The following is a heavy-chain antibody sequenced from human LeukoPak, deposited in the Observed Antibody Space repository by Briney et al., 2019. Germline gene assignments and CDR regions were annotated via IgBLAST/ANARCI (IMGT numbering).Heavy chain of an antibody. J-gene: IGHJ4*02. CDR1: GGSFSGYY. CDR3: ARGYLSGSCYSD. Sequence: PSETLSLTCAVYGGSFSGYYWSWIRQPPGKGLEWIGEINHSGSTNYNPSLKSRVTISVDTSKNQFSLKLSSVTAADTAVYYCARGYLSGSCYSDWGQGTLVTVYS. CDR2: INHSGST. V-gene: IGHV4-34*01. D-gene: IGHD2-15*01.